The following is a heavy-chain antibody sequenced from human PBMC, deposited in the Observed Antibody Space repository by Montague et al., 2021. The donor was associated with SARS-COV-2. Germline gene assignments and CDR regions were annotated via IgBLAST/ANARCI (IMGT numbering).Heavy chain of an antibody. Sequence: YRGATNYNPSLKSRVTFSIDTSKNQFSLKLISVTAADTAVYFCAREDRWNWFDPWGQGVLVTVSS. CDR3: AREDRWNWFDP. J-gene: IGHJ5*02. V-gene: IGHV4-59*01. CDR2: YRGAT. D-gene: IGHD5-24*01.